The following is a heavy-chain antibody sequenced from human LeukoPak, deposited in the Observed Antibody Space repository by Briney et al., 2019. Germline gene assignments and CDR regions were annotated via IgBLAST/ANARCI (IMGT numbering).Heavy chain of an antibody. D-gene: IGHD3-9*01. Sequence: PGGSLRLSCAASGFTFSSYWMSWVRQAPGKGLEWVANIKQDGSEKYYVDSVKGRLTISRDNAKNSLYLQMNSLRAEDTAVYYCARSYYDILTGYSSFDCWGQGTLVTVSS. CDR2: IKQDGSEK. V-gene: IGHV3-7*01. CDR1: GFTFSSYW. CDR3: ARSYYDILTGYSSFDC. J-gene: IGHJ4*02.